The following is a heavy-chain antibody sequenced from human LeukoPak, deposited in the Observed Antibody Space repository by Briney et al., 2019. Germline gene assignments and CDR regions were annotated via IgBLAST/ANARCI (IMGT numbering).Heavy chain of an antibody. CDR1: GYTFTDYY. J-gene: IGHJ4*02. Sequence: GASVKVSCKASGYTFTDYYIHWVRHAPGQGLEWMGWINTNSGGTNYTQKFQGMVTMTRDTSISTAYLELNRLTSDDTALYYCARVLARYGNLDYWGQGILVTVSS. D-gene: IGHD1-14*01. CDR3: ARVLARYGNLDY. V-gene: IGHV1-2*02. CDR2: INTNSGGT.